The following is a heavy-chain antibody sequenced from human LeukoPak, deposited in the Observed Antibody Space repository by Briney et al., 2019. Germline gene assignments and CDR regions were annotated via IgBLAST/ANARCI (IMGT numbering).Heavy chain of an antibody. D-gene: IGHD3-10*01. CDR2: ISAYNGNT. V-gene: IGHV1-18*04. CDR3: ARSYGSGSPPWFDP. Sequence: GASVKVSCKASGYTFTGYGISWVRQAPGQGLEWMGWISAYNGNTNYAQKLQGRVTMTTDTSTSTAYMELRSLRSDDTAVYYCARSYGSGSPPWFDPWGQGTLVTVSS. CDR1: GYTFTGYG. J-gene: IGHJ5*02.